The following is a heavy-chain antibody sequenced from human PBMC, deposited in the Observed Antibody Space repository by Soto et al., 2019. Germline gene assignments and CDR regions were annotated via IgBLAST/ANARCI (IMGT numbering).Heavy chain of an antibody. CDR2: INHSWST. Sequence: SETLSLTCAVYGGSFSGYYWGWIRQPPGKGLEWIGEINHSWSTNYNPSLKSRVTISVDTSKNQFSLKLSSVTAADTAVYYCARGRSRFYDSSGYSSRSYNWFDPWGQGTLVTVSS. CDR3: ARGRSRFYDSSGYSSRSYNWFDP. V-gene: IGHV4-34*01. CDR1: GGSFSGYY. J-gene: IGHJ5*02. D-gene: IGHD3-22*01.